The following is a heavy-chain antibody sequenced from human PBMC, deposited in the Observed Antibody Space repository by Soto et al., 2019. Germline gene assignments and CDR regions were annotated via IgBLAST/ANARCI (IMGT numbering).Heavy chain of an antibody. V-gene: IGHV3-23*01. CDR1: GFTFRNYA. J-gene: IGHJ4*02. Sequence: EVQLLESGGGLVQPGGSLRLSCAASGFTFRNYAMSWVRQAPGKGLEWVSAISGDGGTTYYSDSVKGRFTISRDNSKNTLYLQLNSLRAEETASDYFAENQYGSSGWSRDFDLWGQGALVTVSP. CDR2: ISGDGGTT. CDR3: AENQYGSSGWSRDFDL. D-gene: IGHD6-13*01.